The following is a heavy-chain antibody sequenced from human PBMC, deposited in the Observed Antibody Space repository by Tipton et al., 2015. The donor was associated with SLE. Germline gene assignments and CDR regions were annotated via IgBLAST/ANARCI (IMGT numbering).Heavy chain of an antibody. CDR3: ARIHPNNYGDYGPFDY. D-gene: IGHD4-17*01. Sequence: TLSLTCGVSGGSISTPFWWNWVRQSPGKGLEWIGEVYHSGNTYYNPSLESRVTISADTFKNQFSLKVTSVTAADTAVYFCARIHPNNYGDYGPFDYWGQGILVTVSS. CDR1: GGSISTPFW. V-gene: IGHV4-4*01. CDR2: VYHSGNT. J-gene: IGHJ4*02.